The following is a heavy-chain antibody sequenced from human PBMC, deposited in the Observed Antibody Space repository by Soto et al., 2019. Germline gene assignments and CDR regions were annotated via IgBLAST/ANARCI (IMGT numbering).Heavy chain of an antibody. CDR1: GGSISSYY. CDR2: IYYNGST. V-gene: IGHV4-59*01. CDR3: ARMEGPDWGRGGMDV. Sequence: PSETLSLTCTVSGGSISSYYWSWIRQPPGKGLEWIGYIYYNGSTNYNPSLKSRVTISVDTSKNQFSLKLSSVTAADTAVYYCARMEGPDWGRGGMDVWGQGTPVLVSS. J-gene: IGHJ6*02. D-gene: IGHD7-27*01.